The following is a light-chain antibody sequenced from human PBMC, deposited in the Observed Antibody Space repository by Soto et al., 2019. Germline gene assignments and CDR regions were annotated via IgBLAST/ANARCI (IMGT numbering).Light chain of an antibody. J-gene: IGKJ2*01. CDR3: QQYGSTPPTYT. V-gene: IGKV3-20*01. Sequence: EIVLTQSPGTLSLSPGERATLSCRASQSVSSSSLAWSQQKPGQAPRLLIFGASSRATGIPDRFSGSGSGTHFTLTISRLDPEDVGVYYCQQYGSTPPTYTFGQGTKLEIK. CDR1: QSVSSSS. CDR2: GAS.